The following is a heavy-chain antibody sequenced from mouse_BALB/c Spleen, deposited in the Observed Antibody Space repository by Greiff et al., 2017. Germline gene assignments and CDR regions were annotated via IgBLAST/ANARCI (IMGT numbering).Heavy chain of an antibody. CDR3: TRRGAYYGTWGWYFDV. Sequence: QVQLQQSGAELVKPGASVKLSCKASGYTFTSYYMYWVKQRPGQGLEWIGEINPSNGGTNFNEKFKSKATLTVDKSSSTAYMQLSSLTSEDSAVYYCTRRGAYYGTWGWYFDVRGAGTTVTVSS. V-gene: IGHV1S81*02. J-gene: IGHJ1*01. CDR2: INPSNGGT. CDR1: GYTFTSYY. D-gene: IGHD1-2*01.